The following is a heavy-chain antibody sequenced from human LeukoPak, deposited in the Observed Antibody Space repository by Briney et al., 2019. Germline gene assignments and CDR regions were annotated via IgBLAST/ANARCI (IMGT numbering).Heavy chain of an antibody. CDR1: GGPISSYY. V-gene: IGHV4-59*01. Sequence: MPSETLSLTCTVSGGPISSYYWSWIRQPPGKGLEWIGYIYYSGSTNYNPSLKSRVTISVDTSKNQFSLKLSSVTAADTAVYYCARGFPYSSGWYAPLGVSYYYYGMDVWGQGTTVTVSS. J-gene: IGHJ6*02. CDR2: IYYSGST. CDR3: ARGFPYSSGWYAPLGVSYYYYGMDV. D-gene: IGHD6-19*01.